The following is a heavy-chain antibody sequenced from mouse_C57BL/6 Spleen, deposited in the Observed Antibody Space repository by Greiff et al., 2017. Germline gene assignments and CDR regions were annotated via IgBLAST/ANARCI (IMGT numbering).Heavy chain of an antibody. D-gene: IGHD2-4*01. V-gene: IGHV1-81*01. CDR3: ARVYDYDGDYYAMDY. J-gene: IGHJ4*01. CDR2: IYPRSGNT. CDR1: GYTFTSYG. Sequence: QVQLKESGAELARPGASVKLSCKASGYTFTSYGISWVKQRTGQGLEWIGEIYPRSGNTYYNEKFKGKATLTADKSSSTAYMELRSLTSEDSAVYFCARVYDYDGDYYAMDYWGQGTSVTVSS.